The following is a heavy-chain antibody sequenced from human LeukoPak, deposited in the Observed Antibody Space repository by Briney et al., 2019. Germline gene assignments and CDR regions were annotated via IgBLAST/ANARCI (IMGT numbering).Heavy chain of an antibody. V-gene: IGHV1-18*01. Sequence: GASVKVSCKASGYTFRNYGINWVRQAPGQGLEWMGWISGDNGNTNYAQKVQGRVTMTRDTSTSTAYMELRSLRSDDTAVYYCARDGNYFYYMDVWGEGTTVTVSS. D-gene: IGHD1-1*01. CDR2: ISGDNGNT. CDR3: ARDGNYFYYMDV. CDR1: GYTFRNYG. J-gene: IGHJ6*03.